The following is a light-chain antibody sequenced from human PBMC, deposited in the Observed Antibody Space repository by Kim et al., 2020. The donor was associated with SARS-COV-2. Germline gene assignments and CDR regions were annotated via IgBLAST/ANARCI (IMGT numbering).Light chain of an antibody. V-gene: IGKV3-20*01. CDR1: QSVSSSY. CDR3: QQYATSPRT. CDR2: GAS. J-gene: IGKJ1*01. Sequence: SPGERATISCRASQSVSSSYLAWYQQTPGQAPRLLIYGASSRATGIPDRFSGSGSGTDFTLTISRLEPEDFAVYYCQQYATSPRTFGQGTKVDIK.